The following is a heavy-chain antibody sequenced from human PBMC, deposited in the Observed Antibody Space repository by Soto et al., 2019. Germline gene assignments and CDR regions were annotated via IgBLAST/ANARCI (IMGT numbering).Heavy chain of an antibody. CDR3: ARSGDYSLEY. CDR1: GYSITRGHW. V-gene: IGHV4-4*02. CDR2: ILHSGES. D-gene: IGHD2-21*02. J-gene: IGHJ4*02. Sequence: SETLSLTCAVSGYSITRGHWWSWVRQSPDKGLEWIGEILHSGESTYNPSLRRRVTMSVDKSKNQFSLKLTSVTAADTAVYYCARSGDYSLEYWGQGTLVTVSS.